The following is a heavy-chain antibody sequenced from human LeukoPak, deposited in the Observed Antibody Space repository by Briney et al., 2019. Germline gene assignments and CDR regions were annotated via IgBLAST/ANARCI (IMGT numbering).Heavy chain of an antibody. CDR3: ARDVIMGYELGWFDP. J-gene: IGHJ5*02. Sequence: GASVTVSCKASGYSFIDYFIHWVRQAPGQGLECMGWINPNTGDTRYVQKFQGRVTMTRDTSISTVYMELSGLNSDDTAIYFCARDVIMGYELGWFDPWGQGTLVTVST. CDR1: GYSFIDYF. V-gene: IGHV1-2*02. CDR2: INPNTGDT. D-gene: IGHD2-8*01.